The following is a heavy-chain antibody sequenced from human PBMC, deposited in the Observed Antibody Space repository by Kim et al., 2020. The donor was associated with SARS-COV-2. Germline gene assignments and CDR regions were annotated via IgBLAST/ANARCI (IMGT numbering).Heavy chain of an antibody. CDR2: ISSSSSTI. Sequence: GGSLRLSCAASGFTFSSYSMNWVRQAPGKGLEWVSYISSSSSTIYYADSVKGRFTISRDNAKNSLYLQMNSLRDEDTAVYYCARVRGTTSEGYFDYWGQGTLVTVSS. D-gene: IGHD1-1*01. CDR1: GFTFSSYS. CDR3: ARVRGTTSEGYFDY. V-gene: IGHV3-48*02. J-gene: IGHJ4*02.